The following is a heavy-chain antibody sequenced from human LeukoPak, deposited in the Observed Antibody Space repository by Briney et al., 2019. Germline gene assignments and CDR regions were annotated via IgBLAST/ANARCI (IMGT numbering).Heavy chain of an antibody. V-gene: IGHV3-15*01. J-gene: IGHJ6*02. Sequence: PGGSLRLSCAASGFTFSNAWMSWVRQAPGKGLEWVGRIKSKTDGGTTDYAAPVKGRFTISRDDSKNTLYLQMNSLKTEDTAVYYCTTKGDYAIYYYGMDVWGRGTTVTVSS. CDR2: IKSKTDGGTT. D-gene: IGHD4-17*01. CDR3: TTKGDYAIYYYGMDV. CDR1: GFTFSNAW.